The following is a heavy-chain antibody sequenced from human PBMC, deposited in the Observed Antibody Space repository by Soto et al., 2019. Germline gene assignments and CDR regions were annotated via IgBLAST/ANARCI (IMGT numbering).Heavy chain of an antibody. D-gene: IGHD3-3*01. V-gene: IGHV3-74*01. CDR1: GFTFSSYW. Sequence: EVQLVESGGGLVQPGGSLRLSCAASGFTFSSYWMHWVRQAPGKGLVWVSRINSDGSTPSYADSVKGRFTISRDNAKNTLYLKIKSLGGEDTAGYYRTIQVCDFWSGYYMYYYGMDVWGQVTTVVVSS. J-gene: IGHJ6*02. CDR2: INSDGSTP. CDR3: TIQVCDFWSGYYMYYYGMDV.